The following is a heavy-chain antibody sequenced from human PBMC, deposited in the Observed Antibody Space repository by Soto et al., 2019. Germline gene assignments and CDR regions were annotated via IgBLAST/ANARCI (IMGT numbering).Heavy chain of an antibody. CDR3: ARDRAVADNYDAFDI. CDR2: IWYDGSNK. J-gene: IGHJ3*02. D-gene: IGHD6-19*01. V-gene: IGHV3-33*08. CDR1: GFTFSSYA. Sequence: PGGSLRLSCAASGFTFSSYAMSWVRQAPGKGLEWVAVIWYDGSNKYYADSVKGRFTISRDNSKNTLYLQMNSLRAEDTAVYYCARDRAVADNYDAFDIWGQGTMVTVSS.